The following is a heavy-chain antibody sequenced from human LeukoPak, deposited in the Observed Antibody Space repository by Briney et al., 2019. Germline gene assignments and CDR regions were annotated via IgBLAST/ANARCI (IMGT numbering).Heavy chain of an antibody. CDR1: GGSFSGYY. Sequence: SETLSLTCAVYGGSFSGYYWSWIRQPPGKGLEWIGSICHSGSTYYNPSLKSRVTISVDTSKNQFSLKLSSVTAADTAVYYCARVGGYHSSFFDYWGQGTLVTVSS. V-gene: IGHV4-34*01. J-gene: IGHJ4*02. D-gene: IGHD6-6*01. CDR2: ICHSGST. CDR3: ARVGGYHSSFFDY.